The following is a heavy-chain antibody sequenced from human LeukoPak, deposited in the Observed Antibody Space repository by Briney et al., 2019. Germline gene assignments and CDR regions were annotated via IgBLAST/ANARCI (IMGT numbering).Heavy chain of an antibody. D-gene: IGHD6-6*01. CDR3: ARELQEYSSSSGSDY. CDR2: INPSGGST. CDR1: GYTFTSYY. J-gene: IGHJ4*02. Sequence: GASVKVSCKASGYTFTSYYMHWVRQAPGQGLEWMGIINPSGGSTSYAQKFQGRVTMTRDTSTSTVYMELSSLRSEDTAVYYCARELQEYSSSSGSDYWGQGTLVTVSS. V-gene: IGHV1-46*01.